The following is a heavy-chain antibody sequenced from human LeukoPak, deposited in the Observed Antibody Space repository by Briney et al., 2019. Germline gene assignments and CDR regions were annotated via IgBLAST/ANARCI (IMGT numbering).Heavy chain of an antibody. CDR2: ITSGGDGT. Sequence: PGGSLRLSCAASGFTFSSYAMTWVRQAPGKGLEWVSGITSGGDGTYYADSVMGRFTVSRDNSKDTLYLQMDSLRVDYTAVFYCVRGISAPDYWGQGTLVTVSS. CDR1: GFTFSSYA. J-gene: IGHJ4*02. V-gene: IGHV3-23*01. CDR3: VRGISAPDY. D-gene: IGHD1-26*01.